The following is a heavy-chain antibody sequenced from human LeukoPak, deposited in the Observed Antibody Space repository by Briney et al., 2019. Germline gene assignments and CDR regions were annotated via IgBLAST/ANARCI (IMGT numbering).Heavy chain of an antibody. CDR3: VKRFLDSATWAYDY. Sequence: GGSLRLSCAASGFTFSNYAMTWVRQAPGKGLDWVSAISGSGGSTYYADSVQGRFTISRDNSKNTLFLQMSSLRADDTAIYYCVKRFLDSATWAYDYWGQGTLVTVSS. CDR2: ISGSGGST. D-gene: IGHD1-26*01. J-gene: IGHJ4*02. V-gene: IGHV3-23*01. CDR1: GFTFSNYA.